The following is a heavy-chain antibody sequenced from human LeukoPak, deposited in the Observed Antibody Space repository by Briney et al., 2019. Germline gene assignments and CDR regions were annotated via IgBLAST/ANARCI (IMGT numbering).Heavy chain of an antibody. V-gene: IGHV3-7*03. CDR1: GFTFSSYW. Sequence: QPGGSLRLSCAASGFTFSSYWMSWVRQAPGKGLEWVANIKQDGSEKYYVDSVKGRFTISRDNAKNSLYLQMNSLRAEDTAVYYCAKGGCSSTSCPLVLFDYWGQGTLVTVSS. J-gene: IGHJ4*02. CDR3: AKGGCSSTSCPLVLFDY. D-gene: IGHD2-2*01. CDR2: IKQDGSEK.